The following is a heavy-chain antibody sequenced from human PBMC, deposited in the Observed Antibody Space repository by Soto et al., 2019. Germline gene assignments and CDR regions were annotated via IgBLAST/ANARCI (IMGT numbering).Heavy chain of an antibody. J-gene: IGHJ4*02. CDR2: ISATGTST. CDR1: GFTLSTYA. Sequence: EVQLLESGGGLVQPGGSLRLSCAASGFTLSTYAMSWVRQAPGEGLEWVSTISATGTSTYYADSVKGRFTISRGNARNKLYLQMNSLSAEDTAVYYCAKERVAVPGTRYHVDSWGQGTLVTGSS. V-gene: IGHV3-23*01. D-gene: IGHD6-13*01. CDR3: AKERVAVPGTRYHVDS.